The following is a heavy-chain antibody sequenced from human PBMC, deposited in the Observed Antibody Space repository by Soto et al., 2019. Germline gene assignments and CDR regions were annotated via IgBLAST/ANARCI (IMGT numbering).Heavy chain of an antibody. CDR1: GASISTNNW. CDR2: VYHSGST. J-gene: IGHJ4*02. CDR3: AVPGAGDFDY. Sequence: TLSLTCAVSGASISTNNWWSWVRQPPGKGLEWIGEVYHSGSTNCNPSLKSRVTISIDKSKNQFSLRLTSMTAADTAVYYCAVPGAGDFDYWSQGTLVTVSS. D-gene: IGHD6-13*01. V-gene: IGHV4-4*02.